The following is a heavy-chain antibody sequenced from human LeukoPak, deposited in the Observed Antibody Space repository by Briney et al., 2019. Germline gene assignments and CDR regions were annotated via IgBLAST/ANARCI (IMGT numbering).Heavy chain of an antibody. CDR3: ARATQTGYYDSSGQIDY. V-gene: IGHV4-31*03. D-gene: IGHD3-22*01. CDR1: GGSISSGGYY. CDR2: IYYSGST. Sequence: SETLSLTRTVSGGSISSGGYYWSWIRQHPGKGLEWIGYIYYSGSTYYNPSLKSRVTISVDTSKNQFSLKLSSVTAADTAVYYCARATQTGYYDSSGQIDYWGQGTLVTVSS. J-gene: IGHJ4*02.